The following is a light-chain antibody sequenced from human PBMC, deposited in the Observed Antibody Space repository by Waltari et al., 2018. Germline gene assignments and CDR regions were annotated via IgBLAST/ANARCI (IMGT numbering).Light chain of an antibody. Sequence: EIVLTQSPGTLSLSPGDTAILSCRASQSVSKYLAWYQQKPGQAPRLLIFVASSRATGSPDRFSGSGSGTDLSLTISRVEPEDFSVYYCQQYVSLPATFGQGTKVEIE. J-gene: IGKJ1*01. V-gene: IGKV3-20*01. CDR1: QSVSKY. CDR3: QQYVSLPAT. CDR2: VAS.